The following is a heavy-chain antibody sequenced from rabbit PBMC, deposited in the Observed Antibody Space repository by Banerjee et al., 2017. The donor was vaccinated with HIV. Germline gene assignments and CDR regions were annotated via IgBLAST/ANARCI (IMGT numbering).Heavy chain of an antibody. V-gene: IGHV1S40*01. CDR3: VRGSISGTDYNL. D-gene: IGHD1-1*01. CDR2: IYTSSGSA. J-gene: IGHJ4*01. Sequence: QSLEESGGDLVKPGASLTLTCTASGFSFSSSYYMYWVRQAPGKGLELIACIYTSSGSASYASGVNGRFPISRHNAQNTLYLQLNSLTAADTATYFCVRGSISGTDYNLWGQGTLVTVS. CDR1: GFSFSSSYY.